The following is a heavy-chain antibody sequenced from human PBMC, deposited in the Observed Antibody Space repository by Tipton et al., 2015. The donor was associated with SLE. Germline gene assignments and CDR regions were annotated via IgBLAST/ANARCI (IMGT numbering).Heavy chain of an antibody. Sequence: SLRLSCAASGFTFSSYAMSWVRQAPGKGLEWVSAISGSGGSTYYADSVKGRFTISRDNSKNTLYLQMNSLRAEDTAVYYCAKDRLQQLVREADAFDIWGQGTMVTVSS. J-gene: IGHJ3*02. CDR3: AKDRLQQLVREADAFDI. V-gene: IGHV3-23*01. CDR1: GFTFSSYA. CDR2: ISGSGGST. D-gene: IGHD6-13*01.